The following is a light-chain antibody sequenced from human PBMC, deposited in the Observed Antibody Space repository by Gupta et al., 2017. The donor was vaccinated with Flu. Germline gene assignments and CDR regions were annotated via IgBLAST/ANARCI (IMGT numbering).Light chain of an antibody. CDR2: AVT. Sequence: TGTNNDVGGYNYVSWYQQHPGEAPKLIIYAVTQRPSGVPDRFSGSKAGNTASLSVSDLQADYYCSSFSGSSNLWVFGGGTKLTVL. CDR3: SSFSGSSNLWV. J-gene: IGLJ3*02. V-gene: IGLV2-8*01. CDR1: NNDVGGYNY.